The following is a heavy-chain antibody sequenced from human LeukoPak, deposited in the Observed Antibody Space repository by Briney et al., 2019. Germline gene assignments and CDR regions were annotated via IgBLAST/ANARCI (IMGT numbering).Heavy chain of an antibody. CDR1: GFTFSSYA. D-gene: IGHD3-22*01. CDR2: ISGNGGST. V-gene: IGHV3-64*01. J-gene: IGHJ3*02. Sequence: GGSLRLSCAASGFTFSSYAMSWVRQAPGKGLEYVSAISGNGGSTYYANSVKGRFTISRDNSKNTLYLQMGSLRAEDMAVYYCARSMRGAYYYHSSGSFDIWGQGTMVTVSS. CDR3: ARSMRGAYYYHSSGSFDI.